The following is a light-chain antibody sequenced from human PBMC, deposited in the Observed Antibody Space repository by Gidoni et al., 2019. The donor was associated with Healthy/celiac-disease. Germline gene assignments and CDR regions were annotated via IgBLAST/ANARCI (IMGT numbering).Light chain of an antibody. V-gene: IGKV3-20*01. J-gene: IGKJ2*01. CDR3: QQYGSSPLT. CDR1: QSVSSSY. CDR2: GAS. Sequence: EIVLTQYPGTLSLSPVERATLTCRASQSVSSSYLALYPQNPCHAPRLLIYGASRSATFIPDRFCCSRSVTDFTLTISILAPEDFAVYYCQQYGSSPLTFGQGTKLEIK.